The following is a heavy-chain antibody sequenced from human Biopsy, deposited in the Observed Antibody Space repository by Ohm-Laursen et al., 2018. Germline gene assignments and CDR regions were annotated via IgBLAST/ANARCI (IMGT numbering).Heavy chain of an antibody. Sequence: PGTLSLTWAVDGGSFSGYDWTWIRQTPGKGLEWIGEINHSGRTNYNPSLKSRVTISVDTSKNQFSLKVRSVTAADTAVYYCVRGVDYYDPYHYYALDVWGQGTTVTVSS. J-gene: IGHJ6*02. CDR3: VRGVDYYDPYHYYALDV. D-gene: IGHD3-22*01. CDR1: GGSFSGYD. V-gene: IGHV4-34*01. CDR2: INHSGRT.